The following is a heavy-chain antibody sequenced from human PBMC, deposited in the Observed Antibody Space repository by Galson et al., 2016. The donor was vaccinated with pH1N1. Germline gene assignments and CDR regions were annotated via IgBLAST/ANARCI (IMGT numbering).Heavy chain of an antibody. CDR2: IKQDGSVK. Sequence: SLRLSCAASGFTLSTYWMSWVRQAPGKGLEWVANIKQDGSVKYYVDSVKGPVTISRDNAKNSMYLQMNSMRVEDTALYYCARAIGVAEASWGQGNLVTVSS. CDR3: ARAIGVAEAS. D-gene: IGHD6-13*01. J-gene: IGHJ4*02. V-gene: IGHV3-7*01. CDR1: GFTLSTYW.